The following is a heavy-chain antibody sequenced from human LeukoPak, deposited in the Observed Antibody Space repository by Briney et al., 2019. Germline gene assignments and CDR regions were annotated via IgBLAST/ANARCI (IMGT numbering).Heavy chain of an antibody. Sequence: PSETLSLTCTVSGGSISSYYWSWLRQPPGKGLEWIGYIYTSGSTNYNPSLKSRVTISVDTSKNQFSLKLSSVTAADTAVYYCARQHWGAFDIWGQGTMVTVSS. V-gene: IGHV4-4*09. CDR2: IYTSGST. J-gene: IGHJ3*02. D-gene: IGHD7-27*01. CDR1: GGSISSYY. CDR3: ARQHWGAFDI.